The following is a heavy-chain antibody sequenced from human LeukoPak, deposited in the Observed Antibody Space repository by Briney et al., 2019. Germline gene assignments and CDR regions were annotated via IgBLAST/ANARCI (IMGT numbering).Heavy chain of an antibody. D-gene: IGHD3-22*01. Sequence: PSGTLSLTCAVSGGSISSYYWSWIRQPPGKGLEWIWYIYYSGSTNYNPSLMSRVTISVQSSKKQSALRLSSGTAADTAVYYCARVRWYYDSSGYQHDAFDIWGQGTMVTVSS. CDR1: GGSISSYY. J-gene: IGHJ3*02. V-gene: IGHV4-59*01. CDR2: IYYSGST. CDR3: ARVRWYYDSSGYQHDAFDI.